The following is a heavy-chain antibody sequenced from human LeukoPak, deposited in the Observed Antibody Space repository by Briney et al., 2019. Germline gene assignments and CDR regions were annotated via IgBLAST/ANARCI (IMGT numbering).Heavy chain of an antibody. CDR1: GGTFSSYA. CDR2: IIPILGMA. D-gene: IGHD5-18*01. J-gene: IGHJ4*02. Sequence: ASVKVSCKASGGTFSSYAISWVRQAPGQGLEWMGRIIPILGMANYAQKFQGRVTITADKSTSTAYMELSSLRSEDTAVYYCARQYSYGSKGAYYFDYWGQGTLVTVSS. V-gene: IGHV1-69*04. CDR3: ARQYSYGSKGAYYFDY.